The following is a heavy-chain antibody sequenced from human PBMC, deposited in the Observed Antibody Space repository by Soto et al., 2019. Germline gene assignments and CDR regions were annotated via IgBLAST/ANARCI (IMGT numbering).Heavy chain of an antibody. CDR3: ARAQFYYGSRNYRNRMLDS. J-gene: IGHJ4*02. CDR2: IYESGTI. Sequence: LSLTCAVSGGSIGGSGYSWSWIRQPPGGGLDWIGYIYESGTILYNPSLKTRLTISLNWSDKQFSLTLNSVTAADTAVYYCARAQFYYGSRNYRNRMLDSGGQGTQVT. V-gene: IGHV4-30-2*01. D-gene: IGHD3-10*01. CDR1: GGSIGGSGYS.